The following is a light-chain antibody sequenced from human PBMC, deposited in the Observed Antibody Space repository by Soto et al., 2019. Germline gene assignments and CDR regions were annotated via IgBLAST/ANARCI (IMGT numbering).Light chain of an antibody. V-gene: IGKV3D-15*01. CDR3: QQYNEWPLT. Sequence: VMTQSPATLSVSPGERATLSCRASLGISNNLAWYQQKPGQAPMLLIYSASTSATAIPARFSGSAAGTEFPPIISSLQSEDVAVYYWQQYNEWPLTFGGGTKVETK. CDR2: SAS. J-gene: IGKJ4*01. CDR1: LGISNN.